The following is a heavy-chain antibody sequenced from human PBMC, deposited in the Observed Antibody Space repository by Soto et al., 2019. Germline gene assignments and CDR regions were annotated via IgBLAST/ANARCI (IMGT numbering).Heavy chain of an antibody. CDR3: ARNRITTRGAASDL. CDR1: GGTFSTYI. V-gene: IGHV1-69*02. D-gene: IGHD3-3*01. J-gene: IGHJ3*01. Sequence: QVQLVQSGAEVRKPGSSVKVSCKAPGGTFSTYIISWVRPAPGQGLEWMGRIIPIPDITNYAQKLQGRVTVTADISTSTAYMELTSLKYEDKSVYYCARNRITTRGAASDLWGQGTMVTVSS. CDR2: IIPIPDIT.